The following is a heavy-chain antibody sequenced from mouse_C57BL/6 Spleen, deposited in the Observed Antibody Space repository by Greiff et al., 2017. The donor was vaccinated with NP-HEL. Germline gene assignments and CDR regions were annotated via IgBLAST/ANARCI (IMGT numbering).Heavy chain of an antibody. Sequence: EVKLVESGGGLVQPGGSLSLSCAASGFTFTDYYMSWVRQPPGKALEWLGFIRNKANGYTTEYSASVKGRFTISRDNSQSILYLQMNALRAEDSATYYCARSLYEYDDAMDYWGQGTSVTVSS. V-gene: IGHV7-3*01. CDR3: ARSLYEYDDAMDY. J-gene: IGHJ4*01. CDR1: GFTFTDYY. CDR2: IRNKANGYTT. D-gene: IGHD2-4*01.